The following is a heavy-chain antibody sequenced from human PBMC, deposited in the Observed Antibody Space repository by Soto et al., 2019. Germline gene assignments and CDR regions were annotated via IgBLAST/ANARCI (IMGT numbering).Heavy chain of an antibody. CDR2: IYYSGST. J-gene: IGHJ4*02. CDR1: GGSVSSGGYY. Sequence: PSETLSLTCTVSGGSVSSGGYYWSWIRQHPGKGPEWIGYIYYSGSTYYNPSLKSRVTISVDTSKNQFSLKLSSVTAADTAVYYCARVVEARGYYGSEIDYWGQGTLVTVSS. D-gene: IGHD3-10*01. V-gene: IGHV4-31*03. CDR3: ARVVEARGYYGSEIDY.